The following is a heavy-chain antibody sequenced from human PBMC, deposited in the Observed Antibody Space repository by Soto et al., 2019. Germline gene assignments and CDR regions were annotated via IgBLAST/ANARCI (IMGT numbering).Heavy chain of an antibody. D-gene: IGHD6-19*01. V-gene: IGHV4-34*01. J-gene: IGHJ3*02. CDR1: GGSLTGYY. Sequence: SETLSLSSVVTGGSLTGYYWSWIRQPPGRGLEWIGEINPTGSPKYNPSLMSRVTISVDTSKDQFSMKLSSVTAADTAVFYCARSREQWLVDAFDIWGQGTMVTVSS. CDR2: INPTGSP. CDR3: ARSREQWLVDAFDI.